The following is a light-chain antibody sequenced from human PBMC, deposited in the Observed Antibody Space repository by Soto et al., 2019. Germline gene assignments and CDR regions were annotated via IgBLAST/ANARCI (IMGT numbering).Light chain of an antibody. Sequence: QSALTQPASVSGSPGQSITISCTGTTSDVGGYNYVSCYQQNPGKAPKLMIYDVSNRPSGVSNRFSGSKSGNTASLTISGLQAEDEADYYCSSYTSSSTLPLVFGGGTKLTVL. CDR1: TSDVGGYNY. V-gene: IGLV2-14*01. CDR3: SSYTSSSTLPLV. J-gene: IGLJ3*02. CDR2: DVS.